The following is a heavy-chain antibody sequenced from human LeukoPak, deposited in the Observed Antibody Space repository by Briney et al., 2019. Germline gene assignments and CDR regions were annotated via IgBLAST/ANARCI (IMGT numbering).Heavy chain of an antibody. J-gene: IGHJ4*02. Sequence: GGSLRLSCAASGFSFSTYGMHWVRQAPGKGLEWVAFIRYDGSNKDYADSVKGRFTISRDNSKNTLYLQMNNLRAEDTAVYYCAKEVGGDYYFDYWGQGTLVTVSS. CDR3: AKEVGGDYYFDY. CDR2: IRYDGSNK. CDR1: GFSFSTYG. V-gene: IGHV3-30*02. D-gene: IGHD4-17*01.